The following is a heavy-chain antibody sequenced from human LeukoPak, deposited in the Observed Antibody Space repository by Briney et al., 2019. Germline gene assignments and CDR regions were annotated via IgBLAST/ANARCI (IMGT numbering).Heavy chain of an antibody. J-gene: IGHJ4*02. CDR3: ARGSDSTYDY. CDR1: GYTFTSYD. D-gene: IGHD5-18*01. Sequence: ASVKVSCKASGYTFTSYDINWVRQAPGQGLEWMGGMNPNSRNTGYAQKFQGRVTITRDTSISTAYMELSSLRSEDTAVYYCARGSDSTYDYWGQGTLVTVSS. CDR2: MNPNSRNT. V-gene: IGHV1-8*03.